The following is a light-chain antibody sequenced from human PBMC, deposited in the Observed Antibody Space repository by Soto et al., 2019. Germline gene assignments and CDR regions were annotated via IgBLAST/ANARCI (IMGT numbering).Light chain of an antibody. J-gene: IGLJ1*01. CDR2: DVT. V-gene: IGLV2-14*03. CDR3: SSDTSSNTYV. CDR1: SSDVGRFNY. Sequence: QSALTQPASVSWSPGQSLTISCTGASSDVGRFNYVSWYQCHPGKAPKLLIYDVTNRPSGISDRFSGSKSGNAASLTISGLQAEDEADYYCSSDTSSNTYVFGNGTKVTVL.